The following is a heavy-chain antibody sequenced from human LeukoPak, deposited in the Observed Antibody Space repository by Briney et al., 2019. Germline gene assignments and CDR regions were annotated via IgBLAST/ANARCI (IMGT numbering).Heavy chain of an antibody. J-gene: IGHJ4*02. V-gene: IGHV4-4*02. D-gene: IGHD6-13*01. CDR1: GGSISSSNW. CDR3: ARLIAADPQLDY. Sequence: PSGTLSLTCAVCGGSISSSNWWSWVRQPPGKGLERIGEIYHSGSTNYNPSLKSRVTISADWSKNQFSLKLSSVTAADTAVYYCARLIAADPQLDYWGQGSLVTVSS. CDR2: IYHSGST.